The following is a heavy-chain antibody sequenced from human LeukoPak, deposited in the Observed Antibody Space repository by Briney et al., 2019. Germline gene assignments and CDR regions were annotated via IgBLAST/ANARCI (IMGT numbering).Heavy chain of an antibody. Sequence: GRSLRLSCAASGFTFSSAMHWVRQPPGKGLEWVAVISYDGSNTYYADSVKGRFTIFRDNSKNTLYLQMDSLRPEDTAVYSCARASNPDVDTASSNAFDIWGQGTMVTVSS. CDR3: ARASNPDVDTASSNAFDI. D-gene: IGHD5-18*01. J-gene: IGHJ3*02. CDR2: ISYDGSNT. CDR1: GFTFSSA. V-gene: IGHV3-30*04.